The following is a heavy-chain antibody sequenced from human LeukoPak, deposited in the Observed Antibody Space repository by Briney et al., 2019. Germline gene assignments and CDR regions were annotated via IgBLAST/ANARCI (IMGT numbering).Heavy chain of an antibody. Sequence: ASVKVSCKASGYTFTSYDINWVRQATGQGLEWMGWMNPNSGNTGYAQKFQGRVTMTRNTSISTAYMELSSLRSEDTAVYYCARGRLPCSGGSCYSSRYYYGMDVWGQGTTVTVSS. J-gene: IGHJ6*02. CDR3: ARGRLPCSGGSCYSSRYYYGMDV. CDR2: MNPNSGNT. D-gene: IGHD2-15*01. CDR1: GYTFTSYD. V-gene: IGHV1-8*01.